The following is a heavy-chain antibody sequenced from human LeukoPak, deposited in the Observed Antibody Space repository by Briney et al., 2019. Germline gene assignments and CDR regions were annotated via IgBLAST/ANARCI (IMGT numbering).Heavy chain of an antibody. CDR3: ARSYYLWFGEFGWFDP. Sequence: ASVKVSCKASGYTFTSYGISWVRQAPGQGLEWMGWISAYNGNTNYAQKLQGRVTMTTDTSTSTAYMELRSLRSDDTAVYYCARSYYLWFGEFGWFDPWGQGTLVTVSS. J-gene: IGHJ5*02. D-gene: IGHD3-10*01. CDR2: ISAYNGNT. V-gene: IGHV1-18*01. CDR1: GYTFTSYG.